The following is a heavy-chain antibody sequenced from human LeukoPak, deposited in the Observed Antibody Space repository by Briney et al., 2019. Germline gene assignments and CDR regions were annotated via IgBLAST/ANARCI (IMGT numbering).Heavy chain of an antibody. CDR2: ISSSSSTI. CDR3: ARDNPIVGATITLDY. CDR1: GFTFSSYS. V-gene: IGHV3-48*02. J-gene: IGHJ4*02. Sequence: PGGSLRLSCAASGFTFSSYSMIWVRQALGKGLEWISYISSSSSTIYYADSVKGRFTISRDNAKNSLYLQMNSLRDEGTAVYYCARDNPIVGATITLDYWGQGALVTVSS. D-gene: IGHD1-26*01.